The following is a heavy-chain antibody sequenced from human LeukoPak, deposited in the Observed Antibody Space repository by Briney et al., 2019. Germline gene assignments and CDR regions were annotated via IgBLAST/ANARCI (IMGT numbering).Heavy chain of an antibody. CDR2: ISSSGSTI. D-gene: IGHD2-15*01. CDR1: GFTFSSYE. Sequence: GGPLRLSCAASGFTFSSYEMNWVGQGPGKGLEGVSYISSSGSTIYYADSVKGRFTIYTANAKTSLYLQIKSWRAEATAVYSCGRAAYCIGGSCHLSDYWGQRTLVTVSS. CDR3: GRAAYCIGGSCHLSDY. J-gene: IGHJ4*02. V-gene: IGHV3-48*03.